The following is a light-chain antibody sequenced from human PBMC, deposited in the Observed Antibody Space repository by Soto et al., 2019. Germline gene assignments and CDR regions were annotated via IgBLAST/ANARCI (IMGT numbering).Light chain of an antibody. CDR2: GNS. CDR3: QSYDSSLSGTYV. CDR1: SSNIGAGYD. J-gene: IGLJ1*01. V-gene: IGLV1-40*01. Sequence: QSVLTQPPSVSGAPGQRVTISCTGSSSNIGAGYDVHWYQQLPGTAPKLLIYGNSNRPSGVPDRFSGSKSGTSASLAITGLQAEDEAGYNCQSYDSSLSGTYVFGTGTMVTVL.